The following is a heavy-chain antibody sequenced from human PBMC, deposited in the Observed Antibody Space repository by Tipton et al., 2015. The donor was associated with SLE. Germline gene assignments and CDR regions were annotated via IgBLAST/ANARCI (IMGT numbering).Heavy chain of an antibody. J-gene: IGHJ4*02. V-gene: IGHV3-23*01. CDR3: AKSPRYGSGSYYY. CDR1: GFTFSSYA. D-gene: IGHD3-10*01. Sequence: GSLRLSCAASGFTFSSYAMSWVRQAPGKGLEWVSAISGSGGSTYYADSVKGRFTISRDNSKNTLYLQMNSLRAEDTALYYCAKSPRYGSGSYYYWGQGTLVTVSS. CDR2: ISGSGGST.